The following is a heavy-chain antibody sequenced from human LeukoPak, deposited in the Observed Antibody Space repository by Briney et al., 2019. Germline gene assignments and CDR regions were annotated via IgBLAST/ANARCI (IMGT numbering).Heavy chain of an antibody. CDR1: GGTFSSYA. Sequence: ASVTVSCKASGGTFSSYAISWVRQAPGQGLEWMGGIIPIFGTANYAQKFQGRVTITTDESTSTAYMELSSLRSEDTAVYYCARARYFDWLAFDYWGQGTLVTVSS. CDR3: ARARYFDWLAFDY. CDR2: IIPIFGTA. V-gene: IGHV1-69*05. J-gene: IGHJ4*02. D-gene: IGHD3-9*01.